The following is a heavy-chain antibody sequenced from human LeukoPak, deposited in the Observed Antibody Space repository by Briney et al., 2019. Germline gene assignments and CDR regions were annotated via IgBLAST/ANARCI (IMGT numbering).Heavy chain of an antibody. J-gene: IGHJ5*02. CDR3: ARVDSSGYPPFSQYRWFDP. Sequence: SETLSLTCAVSGGSISSGGYSWSWIRQPPGKGLEWIGYIYYSGSTYYNPSLKSRVTISVDTSKNQFSLKLSSVTAADMAVYYCARVDSSGYPPFSQYRWFDPWGQGTLVTVSS. D-gene: IGHD3-22*01. CDR1: GGSISSGGYS. V-gene: IGHV4-30-4*07. CDR2: IYYSGST.